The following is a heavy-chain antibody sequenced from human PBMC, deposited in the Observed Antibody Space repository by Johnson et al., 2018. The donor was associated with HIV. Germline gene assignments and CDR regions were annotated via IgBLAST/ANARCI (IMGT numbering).Heavy chain of an antibody. CDR3: ARDVVPAANAFDI. CDR2: ISSGDNTI. J-gene: IGHJ3*02. Sequence: QVQLVESGGGLVQPGGSLRLSCAASGFTFSDYYMSWIRQAPGKGLEWVSYISSGDNTIYYADSVRGRFAISRDNVKNSLYLQMNSLSAEDTAVYYCARDVVPAANAFDIWGQGIMVIVSS. V-gene: IGHV3-11*04. D-gene: IGHD2-2*01. CDR1: GFTFSDYY.